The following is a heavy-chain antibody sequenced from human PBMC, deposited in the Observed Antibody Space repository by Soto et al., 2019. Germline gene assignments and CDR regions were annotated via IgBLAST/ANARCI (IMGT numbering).Heavy chain of an antibody. CDR1: GGSISSGGYS. V-gene: IGHV4-30-2*01. CDR3: AREQLEGNWFDP. D-gene: IGHD1-1*01. J-gene: IGHJ5*02. Sequence: QLQLQESGSGLVRPSQTLSLTCAVSGGSISSGGYSWNWIRQPPGKGLEWIGYIYHSGSTLYNPSLKSLVTISVDKAKNQFSLKLSSVTAADTALYYCAREQLEGNWFDPWGQGTLVTVSA. CDR2: IYHSGST.